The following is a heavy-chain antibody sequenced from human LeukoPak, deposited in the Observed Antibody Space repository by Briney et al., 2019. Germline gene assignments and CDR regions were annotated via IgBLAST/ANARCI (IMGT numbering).Heavy chain of an antibody. CDR1: GYTLTELS. CDR2: INPNSGDT. J-gene: IGHJ4*02. V-gene: IGHV1-2*02. CDR3: ATQRGSYVWGTDFDY. D-gene: IGHD3-16*01. Sequence: ASVKVSCKVSGYTLTELSMHWVRQAPGQGLEWMGWINPNSGDTKYAQKFQGRVTMTRDTSISTAYMELSRLRSDDTAVYYCATQRGSYVWGTDFDYWGQGTLVTVSS.